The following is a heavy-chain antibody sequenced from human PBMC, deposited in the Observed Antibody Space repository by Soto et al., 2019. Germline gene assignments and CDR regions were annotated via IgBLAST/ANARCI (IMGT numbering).Heavy chain of an antibody. V-gene: IGHV3-48*03. CDR3: ASMIFGVVNDYSYYGMDV. J-gene: IGHJ6*02. CDR2: ISSSGTTI. D-gene: IGHD3-3*01. CDR1: GFSFSSYE. Sequence: GGSLRLSCAASGFSFSSYEMNYVRQAPGKGLEWVSYISSSGTTIYYAGSVKGRFTISRDNAKNSLYLQMNSLRAENTAVYYCASMIFGVVNDYSYYGMDVWGQGTTVTVSS.